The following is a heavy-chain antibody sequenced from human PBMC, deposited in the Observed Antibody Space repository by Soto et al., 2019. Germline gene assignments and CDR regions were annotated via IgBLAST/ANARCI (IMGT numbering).Heavy chain of an antibody. J-gene: IGHJ5*02. CDR1: GLSITDSEMG. CDR2: IDSSGEK. Sequence: QVTLKESGPVLVKPTETLTLRCTVSGLSITDSEMGVSWIRQPPGQPLEWLAHIDSSGEKSYRTFLKSRVAISKDTSKSQIVLTMTNMDPADTATYYCARRHLAVAVSPWFDPWGQGSPVTGSS. D-gene: IGHD6-19*01. V-gene: IGHV2-26*01. CDR3: ARRHLAVAVSPWFDP.